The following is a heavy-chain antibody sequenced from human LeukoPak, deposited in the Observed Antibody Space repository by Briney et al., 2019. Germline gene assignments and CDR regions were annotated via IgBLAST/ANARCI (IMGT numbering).Heavy chain of an antibody. CDR1: GFTFSSYW. V-gene: IGHV3-23*01. CDR2: ISGSGGGT. J-gene: IGHJ4*02. Sequence: GGSLRLSCAASGFTFSSYWMSWVRQAPGKGLEWVSAISGSGGGTYYADSVKGRFTISRDNSKNTLFLQMNSLRAEDTAVYYCAKDEAGSGGWSPDSWGQGTLVTVSS. D-gene: IGHD6-19*01. CDR3: AKDEAGSGGWSPDS.